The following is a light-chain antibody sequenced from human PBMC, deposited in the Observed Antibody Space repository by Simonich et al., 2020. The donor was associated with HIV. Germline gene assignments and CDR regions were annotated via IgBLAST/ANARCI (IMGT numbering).Light chain of an antibody. J-gene: IGLJ2*01. V-gene: IGLV2-14*02. CDR1: SSDVGSYNL. CDR3: CSYTSSSTVV. Sequence: QSALTQPASVSGSPGQSITISCTGTSSDVGSYNLVSWYQQHPGTAPKLPIYEESKRPSGVSNRFSVSKSGNTDSLTISGLQADDETDYYCCSYTSSSTVVFGGGTKLTVL. CDR2: EES.